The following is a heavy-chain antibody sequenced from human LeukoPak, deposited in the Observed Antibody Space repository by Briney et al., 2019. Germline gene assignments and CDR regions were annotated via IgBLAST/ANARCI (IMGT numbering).Heavy chain of an antibody. D-gene: IGHD3-22*01. Sequence: SETLSLTCTVSGGSISSYYWSWIRQPPGKGLEWIGYIYYSGSTNYNPSLKSRVTILVDTSKNQFSLKLSSVTAADTAVYYCARLPTYYYDSSGTLKYYFDYWGQGTLVTVSS. CDR1: GGSISSYY. CDR3: ARLPTYYYDSSGTLKYYFDY. J-gene: IGHJ4*02. CDR2: IYYSGST. V-gene: IGHV4-59*08.